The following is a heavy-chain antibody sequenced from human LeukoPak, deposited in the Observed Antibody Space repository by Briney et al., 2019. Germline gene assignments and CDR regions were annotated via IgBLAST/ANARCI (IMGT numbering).Heavy chain of an antibody. J-gene: IGHJ4*02. CDR1: GGSISSHY. V-gene: IGHV4-59*11. D-gene: IGHD1-1*01. CDR2: IYYSGST. Sequence: LETLSLTCTVSGGSISSHYWSWIRQPPGKGLEWIGYIYYSGSTNYNPSLKSRVTISVDTSKNQFSLKLSSVTAADTAVYYCARESYNWNTRAFDYWGQGTLVTVSS. CDR3: ARESYNWNTRAFDY.